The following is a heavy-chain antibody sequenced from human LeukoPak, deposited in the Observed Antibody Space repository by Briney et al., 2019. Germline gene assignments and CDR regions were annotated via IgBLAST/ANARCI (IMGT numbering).Heavy chain of an antibody. V-gene: IGHV1-2*02. J-gene: IGHJ5*02. CDR2: INPNSGGT. CDR3: ARDLTRLTIFGVVGEGPKANDP. CDR1: GYTFTGYY. D-gene: IGHD3-3*01. Sequence: ASVKVSCKASGYTFTGYYMHWVPQAPGQGLEWMGWINPNSGGTNYAQKFQGRVTMTRDTSISTAYMELSRLRSDDTAVYYCARDLTRLTIFGVVGEGPKANDPWGQGTLVTVSS.